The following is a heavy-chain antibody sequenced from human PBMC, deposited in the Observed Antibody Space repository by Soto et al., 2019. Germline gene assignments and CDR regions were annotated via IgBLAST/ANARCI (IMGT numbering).Heavy chain of an antibody. CDR1: GYTFTSYY. Sequence: ASVKVSCKASGYTFTSYYMHWVRQAPGQGLEWMGIINPSGGSTSYAQKFQGRVTMTRDTSTSTVYMELSSLRSEDTAVYYCARGSITMIVVVPPGPNFWSGYRPSEGNDYWGQGTLVTVSS. CDR2: INPSGGST. CDR3: ARGSITMIVVVPPGPNFWSGYRPSEGNDY. D-gene: IGHD3-22*01. V-gene: IGHV1-46*01. J-gene: IGHJ4*02.